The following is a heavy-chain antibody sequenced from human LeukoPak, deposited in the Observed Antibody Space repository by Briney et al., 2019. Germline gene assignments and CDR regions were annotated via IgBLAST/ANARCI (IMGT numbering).Heavy chain of an antibody. CDR2: ISAYNGNT. J-gene: IGHJ6*02. D-gene: IGHD2-2*01. CDR1: GYTFTSYG. Sequence: ASVKVSCTASGYTFTSYGISWVRQAPGQGLEWIGWISAYNGNTNYAQILQGRVTMTTDTSTSTAYMELRSLRSDDTAVYYCARDRFGAIVVVPAATSGVHYYYYYGMDVWGQGTTVTVSS. CDR3: ARDRFGAIVVVPAATSGVHYYYYYGMDV. V-gene: IGHV1-18*01.